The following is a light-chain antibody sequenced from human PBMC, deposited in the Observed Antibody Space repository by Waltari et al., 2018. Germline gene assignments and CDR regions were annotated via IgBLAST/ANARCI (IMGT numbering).Light chain of an antibody. Sequence: QSALTQPASVSGSPGQSITISCSGIGSGVGASDYFSWYQLHPGKAPQVIIYDVTNRAAGVSHRFSASKSANTASLTISGLQPEDEADYYCSSQTLDGVVLFGGGTKLTVL. J-gene: IGLJ2*01. V-gene: IGLV2-14*03. CDR3: SSQTLDGVVL. CDR2: DVT. CDR1: GSGVGASDY.